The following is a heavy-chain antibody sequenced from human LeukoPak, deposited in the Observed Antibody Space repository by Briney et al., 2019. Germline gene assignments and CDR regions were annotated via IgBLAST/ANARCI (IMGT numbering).Heavy chain of an antibody. CDR1: GFIFSSPA. J-gene: IGHJ4*02. V-gene: IGHV3-23*01. CDR2: ISGSGVST. D-gene: IGHD2/OR15-2a*01. CDR3: AKGPLLWD. Sequence: GGSLRLSCTASGFIFSSPAMSWVRQAPGKGLEWVSSISGSGVSTYYADSVKGRFTVSRDNSKNTLYLQMNSLRAEDTAVYYCAKGPLLWDWGQGTLVTVSS.